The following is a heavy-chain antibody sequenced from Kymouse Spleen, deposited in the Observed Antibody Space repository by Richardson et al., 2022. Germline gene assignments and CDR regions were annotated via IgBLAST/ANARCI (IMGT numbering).Heavy chain of an antibody. Sequence: EVQLVQSGAEVKKPGESLKISCKGSGYSFTSYWIGWVRQMPGKGLEWMGIIYPGDSDTRYSPSFQGQVTISADKSISTAYLQWSSLKASDTAMYYCARQLTTMVRGVYYYGMDVWGQGTTVTVSS. CDR2: IYPGDSDT. CDR3: ARQLTTMVRGVYYYGMDV. D-gene: IGHD3-10*01. J-gene: IGHJ6*02. V-gene: IGHV5-51*01. CDR1: GYSFTSYW.